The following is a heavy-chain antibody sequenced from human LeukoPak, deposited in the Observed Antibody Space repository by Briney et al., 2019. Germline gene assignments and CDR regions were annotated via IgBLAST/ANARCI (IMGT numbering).Heavy chain of an antibody. CDR1: GYSISTGYY. V-gene: IGHV4-38-2*02. J-gene: IGHJ5*02. CDR2: VHHGGKN. Sequence: PPETLSLTCAVSGYSISTGYYWDWIRQSRGKGLDWIGTVHHGGKNYYNPSLKSRVTISLDTSQNQLSLHLSSVRVADTAIYYCARDLTVFGLAAPSCFDPWGQGTLVTVSS. D-gene: IGHD3/OR15-3a*01. CDR3: ARDLTVFGLAAPSCFDP.